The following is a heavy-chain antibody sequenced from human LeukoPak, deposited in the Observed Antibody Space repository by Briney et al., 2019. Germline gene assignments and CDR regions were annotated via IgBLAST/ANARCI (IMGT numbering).Heavy chain of an antibody. CDR2: ISTYNADT. CDR3: AREGYYGSGRGPHAFDI. J-gene: IGHJ3*02. V-gene: IGHV1-18*01. D-gene: IGHD3-10*01. CDR1: GYTFTSYG. Sequence: ASVKVSCKASGYTFTSYGISWVRQAPGQGLEWMGWISTYNADTDYAQKFQGGVTMTTETSTSTAYMELRSLTSDDTAVYYCAREGYYGSGRGPHAFDIWGQGTMVTVSS.